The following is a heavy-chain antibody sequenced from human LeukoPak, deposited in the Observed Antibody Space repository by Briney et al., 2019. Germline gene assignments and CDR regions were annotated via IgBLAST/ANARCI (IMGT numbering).Heavy chain of an antibody. Sequence: QTGGSLRLSCAASGFTFSSYGMHWVRRAPGKGLEWVAVISYDGSNKYYADSVKGRFTISRDNSKNTLYLQMNSLRAEDTAVYYCAFGVLRFLEWLLPLDYWGQGTLVTVSS. CDR1: GFTFSSYG. J-gene: IGHJ4*02. CDR2: ISYDGSNK. D-gene: IGHD3-3*01. V-gene: IGHV3-30*19. CDR3: AFGVLRFLEWLLPLDY.